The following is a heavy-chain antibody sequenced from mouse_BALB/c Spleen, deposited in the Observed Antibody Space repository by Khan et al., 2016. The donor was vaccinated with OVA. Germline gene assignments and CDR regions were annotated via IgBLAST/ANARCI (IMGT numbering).Heavy chain of an antibody. J-gene: IGHJ2*01. CDR1: GYTFTNYV. Sequence: QIQLVQSGPELKKPGETVKISCKASGYTFTNYVMNWVKQSPGKGLKWMDWINTYTGEPTYDDDFKGRFAFSLETSASTAFLQINSLKNEDTATYFCARFHGGYWGQGTTLTVSS. CDR2: INTYTGEP. CDR3: ARFHGGY. V-gene: IGHV9-3-1*01.